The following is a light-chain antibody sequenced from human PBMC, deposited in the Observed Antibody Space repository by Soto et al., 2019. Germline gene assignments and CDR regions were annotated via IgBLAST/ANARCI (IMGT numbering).Light chain of an antibody. CDR2: VVS. CDR3: SLYTSSDTXYV. CDR1: SSDVGAYDY. Sequence: QSALTQPASVSGSPGQSITISCTGTSSDVGAYDYVSWYQQHPDKAPKLIIFVVSNRPSGVSNRFSGSKSGNTASLTISGLQAEDEADYYCSLYTSSDTXYVXXXGTKVXXL. V-gene: IGLV2-14*01. J-gene: IGLJ1*01.